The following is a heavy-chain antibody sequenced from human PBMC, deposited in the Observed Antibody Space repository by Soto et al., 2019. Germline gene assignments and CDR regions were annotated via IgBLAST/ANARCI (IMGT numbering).Heavy chain of an antibody. CDR2: ISNGASSI. Sequence: EVQLVESGGGLVQPGGSLRLSCAASGFTFRNYEMNWVRQAQGKGLEWISYISNGASSIEYADSVKGRFTVSRDNAKNLIYLQMTSLRVEDTAVYFCGRVSSASGTFGWLDPWGQGTLVTVSS. D-gene: IGHD3-10*01. CDR1: GFTFRNYE. V-gene: IGHV3-48*03. CDR3: GRVSSASGTFGWLDP. J-gene: IGHJ5*02.